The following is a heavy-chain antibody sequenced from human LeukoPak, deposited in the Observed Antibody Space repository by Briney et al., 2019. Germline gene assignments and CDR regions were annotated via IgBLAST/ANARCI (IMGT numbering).Heavy chain of an antibody. V-gene: IGHV4-39*07. D-gene: IGHD1-1*01. CDR3: ARDVKDNWNDSGDYYYYYGMDV. CDR2: IYYSGST. Sequence: PSETLSLTCTVSGGSINSSSYFWGWIRQPPGKGLEWIGSIYYSGSTYYNPSLKSRVTISVDTSKSQFSLKLSSVTAADTAVYYCARDVKDNWNDSGDYYYYYGMDVWGQGTTVTVSS. J-gene: IGHJ6*02. CDR1: GGSINSSSYF.